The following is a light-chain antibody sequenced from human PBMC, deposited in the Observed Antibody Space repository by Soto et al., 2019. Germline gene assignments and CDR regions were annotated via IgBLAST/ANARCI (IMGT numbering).Light chain of an antibody. V-gene: IGKV1-5*01. J-gene: IGKJ1*01. CDR2: DAS. Sequence: DIQMTQSPSTLSASIGDRVTITCRASESIRTWLAWYQHKPGKAPKFLIYDASSLESGVPSKFSGSGSGTEFTLTISNLQLDDFATYFCQQYHNYPRTFGQGTKV. CDR3: QQYHNYPRT. CDR1: ESIRTW.